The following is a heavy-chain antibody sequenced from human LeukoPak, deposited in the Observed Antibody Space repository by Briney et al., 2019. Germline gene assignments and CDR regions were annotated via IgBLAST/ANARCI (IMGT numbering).Heavy chain of an antibody. J-gene: IGHJ4*02. Sequence: SETLSLTCTVSGGSISSYYWSWIRQPPGKGLEWIGYTYYSGSTNYNPSLKSRVTISVDTSKNQFSLKLSSVTAADTAVYYCARLGVAGPFDYWGLGTLVTVSS. D-gene: IGHD6-19*01. CDR2: TYYSGST. CDR3: ARLGVAGPFDY. V-gene: IGHV4-59*08. CDR1: GGSISSYY.